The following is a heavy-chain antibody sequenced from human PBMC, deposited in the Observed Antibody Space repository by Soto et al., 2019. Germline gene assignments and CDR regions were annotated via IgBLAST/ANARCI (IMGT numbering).Heavy chain of an antibody. J-gene: IGHJ6*02. CDR3: ARDSYYDSSYGMDV. CDR2: INPNSGGT. D-gene: IGHD3-22*01. CDR1: GYTFTGYY. V-gene: IGHV1-2*04. Sequence: ASVKVSCKASGYTFTGYYMHWVRQAPGQGLEWMGWINPNSGGTNYAQKFQGWVTMTRDTSISTAYMELSRLRPDDTAVYYCARDSYYDSSYGMDVWGQGTTVTVSS.